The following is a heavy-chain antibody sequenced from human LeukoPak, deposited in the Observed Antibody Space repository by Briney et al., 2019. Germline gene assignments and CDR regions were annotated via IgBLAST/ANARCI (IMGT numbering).Heavy chain of an antibody. CDR3: ARVNYYDSSGRGAFDI. D-gene: IGHD3-22*01. Sequence: SETLSLTCTVSGGSISSYYWSWIRQPAGKGLEWIGRTYTSGSTNYNPSLKSRVTMSVDTSKNQFSLKLSSVTAADTAVYYCARVNYYDSSGRGAFDIWGQGTMVTVSS. V-gene: IGHV4-4*07. J-gene: IGHJ3*02. CDR1: GGSISSYY. CDR2: TYTSGST.